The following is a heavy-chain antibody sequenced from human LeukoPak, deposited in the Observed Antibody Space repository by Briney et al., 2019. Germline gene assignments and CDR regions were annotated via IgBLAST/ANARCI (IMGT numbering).Heavy chain of an antibody. CDR2: ISSSSSYI. CDR1: GFTFSSYS. J-gene: IGHJ4*02. D-gene: IGHD1-26*01. CDR3: ARGLLWELLPDGFDY. V-gene: IGHV3-21*04. Sequence: GGSLRLSCAASGFTFSSYSMNWVRQAPGKGLEWVSSISSSSSYIYYADSVKGRFTISRDNAKNSLYLQMNSLRAEDTAVYYCARGLLWELLPDGFDYWGQGTLVTVSS.